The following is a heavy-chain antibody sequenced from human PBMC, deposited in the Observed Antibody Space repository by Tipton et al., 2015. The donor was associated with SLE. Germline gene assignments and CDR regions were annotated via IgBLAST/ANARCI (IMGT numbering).Heavy chain of an antibody. CDR3: AKGTLGS. CDR2: VYYGGRT. D-gene: IGHD1-26*01. CDR1: GGFIENHY. Sequence: TLSLTCTVSGGFIENHYWSWIRQPPGKGLEWIGYVYYGGRTDYNPSLKSRVTISLNKSRNQFSLKLTSVTAADTAIYYCAKGTLGSWGQGTLVTVSS. J-gene: IGHJ5*02. V-gene: IGHV4-59*11.